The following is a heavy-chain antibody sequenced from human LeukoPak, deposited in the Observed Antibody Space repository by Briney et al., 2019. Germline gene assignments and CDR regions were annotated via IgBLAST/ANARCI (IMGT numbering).Heavy chain of an antibody. CDR2: IKQDGSEK. Sequence: GGSLRLSCAASGFTFSSYWMSWVRQAPGKGLEWVANIKQDGSEKYYVDSVKGRFTISRDNAKNSLYLQMNSLRAEDTAVYYCARVYCSSTSCYVGYYMDVWGKGTTVTISS. V-gene: IGHV3-7*04. CDR1: GFTFSSYW. D-gene: IGHD2-2*01. CDR3: ARVYCSSTSCYVGYYMDV. J-gene: IGHJ6*03.